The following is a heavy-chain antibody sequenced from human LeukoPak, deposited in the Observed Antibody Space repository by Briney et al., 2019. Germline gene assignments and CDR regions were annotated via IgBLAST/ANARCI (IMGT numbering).Heavy chain of an antibody. CDR1: GGSFSGYS. CDR2: INHRGST. Sequence: SETLSLTCAVSGGSFSGYSWRWIRQPPGKGLEWIGEINHRGSTNYNPSPKNRVTTSVETNKNQFSQQLRYMPSTDTAVYYCARSRNRFDYWGQGTLVSVSS. CDR3: ARSRNRFDY. D-gene: IGHD1-14*01. V-gene: IGHV4-34*01. J-gene: IGHJ4*02.